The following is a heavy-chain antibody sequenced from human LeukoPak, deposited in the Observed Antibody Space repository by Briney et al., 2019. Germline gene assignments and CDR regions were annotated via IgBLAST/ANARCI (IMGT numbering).Heavy chain of an antibody. J-gene: IGHJ6*02. V-gene: IGHV3-72*01. CDR3: ARDDLQMSYYYYGMDV. CDR2: IRNKANSYTT. D-gene: IGHD5-24*01. Sequence: GGSLRLSCAASGFTFSDHYMDWVRQAPGKGLEWVGRIRNKANSYTTEYAASVKGRFSISRDDSKNSLYLQMNSLRDEDTAVYYCARDDLQMSYYYYGMDVWGQGTTVTVSS. CDR1: GFTFSDHY.